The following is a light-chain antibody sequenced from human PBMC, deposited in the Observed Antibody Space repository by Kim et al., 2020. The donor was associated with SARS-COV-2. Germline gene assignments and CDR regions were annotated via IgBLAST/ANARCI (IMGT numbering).Light chain of an antibody. Sequence: QSALTQPPSVSGAPGQRVTISCTGSTSNIVNYDVHWYQQLPGRAPKLLIYGDTRRPSGVPDRFSGSKSGTSASLAITGLQAEDEADYYCQSYDSSLSGFWVFGGGTKVTVL. J-gene: IGLJ3*02. CDR1: TSNIVNYD. V-gene: IGLV1-40*01. CDR3: QSYDSSLSGFWV. CDR2: GDT.